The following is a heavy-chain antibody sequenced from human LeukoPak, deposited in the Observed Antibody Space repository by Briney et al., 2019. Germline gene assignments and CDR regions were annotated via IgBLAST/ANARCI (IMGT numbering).Heavy chain of an antibody. Sequence: SETLSLTCTVSGYSPSSGYYWGWIRQPPGKGLEWIGSIYHSGSTNYNPPPKSRVTISIDTPKNHFSLNVGSVTAAATAVYSCARVFDSGSQAYFYYMDVWGKGTTVTISS. D-gene: IGHD3-10*01. J-gene: IGHJ6*03. V-gene: IGHV4-38-2*02. CDR2: IYHSGST. CDR1: GYSPSSGYY. CDR3: ARVFDSGSQAYFYYMDV.